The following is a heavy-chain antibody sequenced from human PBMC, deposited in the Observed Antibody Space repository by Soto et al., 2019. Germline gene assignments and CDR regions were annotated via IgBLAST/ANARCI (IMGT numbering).Heavy chain of an antibody. J-gene: IGHJ5*02. Sequence: GGSLRLSCAASGFTFSSYAMSWVRQAPGKGLEWVSAISGSGGSTYYADSVKGRFTISRDNSKNTLYLQMNSLRAEDTAVYYCAKELDYGDYVEWFDPWGQGTLVTSPQ. CDR3: AKELDYGDYVEWFDP. D-gene: IGHD4-17*01. V-gene: IGHV3-23*01. CDR1: GFTFSSYA. CDR2: ISGSGGST.